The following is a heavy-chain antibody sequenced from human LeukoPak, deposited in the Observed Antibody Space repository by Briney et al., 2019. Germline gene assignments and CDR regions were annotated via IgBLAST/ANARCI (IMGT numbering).Heavy chain of an antibody. V-gene: IGHV4-59*08. CDR2: LYNSGST. Sequence: SETLSLTCTVSGGSISTYYWSWIRQPPGNGLEWIGHLYNSGSTNYHPSLQSRLTISVDTSKNQFSLRLSSVTAADTAVYYCARGGGRELYFDYWGQGTLVTVSS. CDR1: GGSISTYY. J-gene: IGHJ4*02. CDR3: ARGGGRELYFDY. D-gene: IGHD3-16*01.